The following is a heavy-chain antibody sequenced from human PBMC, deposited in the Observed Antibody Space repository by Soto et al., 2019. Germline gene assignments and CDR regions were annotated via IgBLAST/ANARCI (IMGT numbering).Heavy chain of an antibody. Sequence: SETLSLTCAVSGGSISSSNWWSWVRQPPGKGLEWIGEIYHSGSTNYNPSLKSRVTISVDKSKNQFSLKLSSVTAADTAVYYCATNDPRDYDFWSGFYWYFDLWGRGTLVTVS. J-gene: IGHJ2*01. V-gene: IGHV4-4*02. CDR2: IYHSGST. D-gene: IGHD3-3*01. CDR1: GGSISSSNW. CDR3: ATNDPRDYDFWSGFYWYFDL.